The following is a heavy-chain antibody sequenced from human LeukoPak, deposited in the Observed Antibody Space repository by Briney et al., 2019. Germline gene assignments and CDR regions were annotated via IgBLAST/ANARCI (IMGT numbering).Heavy chain of an antibody. V-gene: IGHV4-30-2*01. CDR2: IYHSGST. Sequence: SETLSLTCAVSGVSISSGGYSWRWIRQPPGKGLEWIGYIYHSGSTYYNPSLKSRITISVDRSKNQFSLKLSSVTAADTAVYYCARRIAVAGSEFDYWGQGTLVTVSS. CDR3: ARRIAVAGSEFDY. CDR1: GVSISSGGYS. J-gene: IGHJ4*02. D-gene: IGHD6-19*01.